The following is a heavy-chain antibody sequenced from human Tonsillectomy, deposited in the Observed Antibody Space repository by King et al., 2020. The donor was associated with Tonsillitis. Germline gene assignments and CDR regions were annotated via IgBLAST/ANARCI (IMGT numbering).Heavy chain of an antibody. CDR3: ARGGGYSVLSHYHYFMDV. Sequence: QLVQSGAEVKKPGASVKVSCKASGYTFTTYGITWVRQAPGQGLEWMGWISTYNGNTNCAQRFQGRVTMTTDTSTSTVYMELRSLRSDDTAVYYCARGGGYSVLSHYHYFMDVWGTGTTVTVSS. J-gene: IGHJ6*03. V-gene: IGHV1-18*01. CDR2: ISTYNGNT. D-gene: IGHD2-21*01. CDR1: GYTFTTYG.